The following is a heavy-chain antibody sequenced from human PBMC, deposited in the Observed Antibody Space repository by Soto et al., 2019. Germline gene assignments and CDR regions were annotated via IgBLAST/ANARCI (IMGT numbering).Heavy chain of an antibody. D-gene: IGHD3-22*01. J-gene: IGHJ4*02. CDR1: GYSFNSYW. CDR3: AKDHPYYYDSSGYYPLYFDY. CDR2: IYPGDSDT. Sequence: ESLNLSCTGSGYSFNSYWIGWVRQMKGKGLVWMGIIYPGDSDTRYSPSFQGQVTISADKSISTAYLQWSSLKASDTAMYYCAKDHPYYYDSSGYYPLYFDYWGQGTLVTGSS. V-gene: IGHV5-51*01.